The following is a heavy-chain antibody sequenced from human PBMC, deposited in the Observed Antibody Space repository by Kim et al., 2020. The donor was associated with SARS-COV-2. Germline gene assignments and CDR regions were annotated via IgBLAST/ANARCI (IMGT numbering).Heavy chain of an antibody. J-gene: IGHJ4*02. CDR3: ARLSYSSGYYYVDY. V-gene: IGHV4-39*01. CDR1: GGSISSSSYY. Sequence: SETLSLTCTVSGGSISSSSYYWGWIRQPPGKGLEWIGSIYYSGSTYYNPSLKSRVTISVDTSKNQFSLKLSSVTAADTAVYYCARLSYSSGYYYVDYWGQGTLVTVSS. CDR2: IYYSGST. D-gene: IGHD3-22*01.